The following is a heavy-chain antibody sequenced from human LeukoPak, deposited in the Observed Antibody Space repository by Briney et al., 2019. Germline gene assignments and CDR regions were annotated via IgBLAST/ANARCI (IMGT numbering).Heavy chain of an antibody. CDR1: GFTFSACE. Sequence: QPGGSLRLSCAISGFTFSACELTWVRQAPGKGLEWVSHITGDSTIYYADSVRGRFTISRDNAKNSLFLQMNSLRSDDTAVYYCARGSAMTIGNWGQGTLVTVSS. D-gene: IGHD4/OR15-4a*01. V-gene: IGHV3-48*03. J-gene: IGHJ4*02. CDR3: ARGSAMTIGN. CDR2: ITGDSTI.